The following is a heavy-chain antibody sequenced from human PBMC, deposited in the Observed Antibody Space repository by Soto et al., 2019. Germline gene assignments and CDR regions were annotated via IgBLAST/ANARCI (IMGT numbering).Heavy chain of an antibody. D-gene: IGHD2-2*01. V-gene: IGHV3-33*01. CDR3: ARPGGYCSSTSCFLYFDY. CDR2: TWFDGSKK. J-gene: IGHJ4*02. CDR1: GFTLSNYA. Sequence: GGSLRLSCAASGFTLSNYAMHWVRQAPGKGLEWVAVTWFDGSKKYYADSVKGRFTVSRDNSKNTLYLQMNSLRAEDTAVYYCARPGGYCSSTSCFLYFDYWGQGT.